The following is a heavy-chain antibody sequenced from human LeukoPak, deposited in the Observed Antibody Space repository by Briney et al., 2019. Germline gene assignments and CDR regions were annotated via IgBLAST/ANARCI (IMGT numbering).Heavy chain of an antibody. V-gene: IGHV3-66*02. CDR1: GFTVSSNY. CDR3: ARVSSSSYYYYGMDV. Sequence: GGSLRLSCAASGFTVSSNYMTWVRQAPGKGLEWVSVIYSGGSTYYADSVKGRFTIPRDNSKNTLYLQMNSLRAEDTAVYYCARVSSSSYYYYGMDVWGQGTTVTVSS. D-gene: IGHD6-6*01. CDR2: IYSGGST. J-gene: IGHJ6*02.